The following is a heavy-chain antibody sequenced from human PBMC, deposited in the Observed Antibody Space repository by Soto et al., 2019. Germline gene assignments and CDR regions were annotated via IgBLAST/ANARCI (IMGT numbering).Heavy chain of an antibody. CDR2: ISYDGSNK. Sequence: PGGSLRLSCAASGFTFSSYAMQWVRQAPGKGLEWVAVISYDGSNKYYADSVKGRFTISRDNSKNTLYLQMNSLRAEDTAVYYCARGSLYIVVVPAAIPTNEWGSLFDPWGQGTLVTVSS. J-gene: IGHJ5*02. V-gene: IGHV3-30-3*01. CDR3: ARGSLYIVVVPAAIPTNEWGSLFDP. D-gene: IGHD2-2*02. CDR1: GFTFSSYA.